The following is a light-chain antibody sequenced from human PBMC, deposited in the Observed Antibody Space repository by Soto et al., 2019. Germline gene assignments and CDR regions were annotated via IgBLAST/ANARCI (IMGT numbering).Light chain of an antibody. CDR3: QSYDRSLSGSYV. J-gene: IGLJ1*01. Sequence: QSVLTQPPSVSGAPGQRVTISCIGSSSNIGAGYDVHWYQQLPGAAPKLLIHGNTNRPSGVPDRFSGSKSGTSASLAITGLQAEDEADYYCQSYDRSLSGSYVFGTGTKVTVL. V-gene: IGLV1-40*01. CDR1: SSNIGAGYD. CDR2: GNT.